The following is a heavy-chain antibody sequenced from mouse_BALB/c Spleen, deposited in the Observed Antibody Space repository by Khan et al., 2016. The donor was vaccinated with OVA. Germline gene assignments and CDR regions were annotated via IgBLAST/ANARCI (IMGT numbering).Heavy chain of an antibody. CDR1: GFSLTSYG. V-gene: IGHV2-9*02. Sequence: QVQLQQPGPGLVAPSQSLSITCTVSGFSLTSYGVHWVRQPPGKDLEWLGVIWTGGSTNYNSALRSRLTINKDNSKSQVFLKMNNLQTDDAAMYCCARDLGSSHWYFDVWGAGTTVTVSS. D-gene: IGHD1-1*01. CDR2: IWTGGST. J-gene: IGHJ1*01. CDR3: ARDLGSSHWYFDV.